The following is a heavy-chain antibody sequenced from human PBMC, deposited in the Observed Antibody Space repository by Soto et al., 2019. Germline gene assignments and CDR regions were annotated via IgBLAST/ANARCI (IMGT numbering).Heavy chain of an antibody. CDR3: AMQECSNPRRDQYFDY. CDR1: GRSLNSYY. J-gene: IGHJ4*02. V-gene: IGHV4-59*08. Sequence: SETLSLTCTVSGRSLNSYYCSCIRQSPEKGLEWIGYIYSSGSTNYNPSLKSRVTISVDTSKNQFSLKLSSVTAEDKEVYYCAMQECSNPRRDQYFDYSGQTRRVTVS. D-gene: IGHD2-2*01. CDR2: IYSSGST.